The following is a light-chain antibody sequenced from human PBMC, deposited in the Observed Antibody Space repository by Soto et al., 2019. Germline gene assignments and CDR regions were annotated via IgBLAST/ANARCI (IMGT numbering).Light chain of an antibody. CDR2: KAS. J-gene: IGKJ2*01. V-gene: IGKV1-5*03. CDR3: QQGYT. Sequence: DIQMTQSPSTLSASVGDRVTITCRASQSISSWLAWYQQKPGKAPKLLIYKASSLESGVPSRFSGSGSGTEFTLTISSLQSDDVATYYCQQGYTFGQGTKREIK. CDR1: QSISSW.